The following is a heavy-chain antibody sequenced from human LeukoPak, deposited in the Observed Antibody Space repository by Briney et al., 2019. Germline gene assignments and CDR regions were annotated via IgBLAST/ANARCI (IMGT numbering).Heavy chain of an antibody. CDR3: AREEVDIVATIAFDY. Sequence: SETLSLTCTVSGGSISNSSYYWGWIRQPPGKGLEWIGNIYYSGNTYYNPSLRSRVTISVDTSKNQFSLKLSSVTAADTAVYYCAREEVDIVATIAFDYWGQGTLVTVSS. CDR1: GGSISNSSYY. CDR2: IYYSGNT. D-gene: IGHD5-12*01. J-gene: IGHJ4*02. V-gene: IGHV4-39*07.